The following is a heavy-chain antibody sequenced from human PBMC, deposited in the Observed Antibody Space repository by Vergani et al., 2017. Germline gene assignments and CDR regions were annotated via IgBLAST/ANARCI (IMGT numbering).Heavy chain of an antibody. D-gene: IGHD2-15*01. J-gene: IGHJ4*02. CDR2: IYYSGST. Sequence: QVQLQESGPGLVKPSQTLSLTRTVSGGSISSGGYYWSWIRQHPGKGLEWIGYIYYSGSTYYNPSLKSRVTISVDTSKNQFSLKLSSVTAADTAVYYCARDTPPATYFDYWGQGTLVTVSS. V-gene: IGHV4-31*03. CDR3: ARDTPPATYFDY. CDR1: GGSISSGGYY.